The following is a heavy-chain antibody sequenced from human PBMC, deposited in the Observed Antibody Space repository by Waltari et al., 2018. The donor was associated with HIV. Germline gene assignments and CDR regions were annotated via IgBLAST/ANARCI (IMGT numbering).Heavy chain of an antibody. D-gene: IGHD2-15*01. CDR3: ARGRTSIVVVVARHNWFDP. CDR1: GGSFRGYY. V-gene: IGHV4-34*01. J-gene: IGHJ5*02. CDR2: INHSGST. Sequence: QVQLQQWGAGLLKPSETLSLTCAVYGGSFRGYYWSWIRQPPGKGLEWIGEINHSGSTNYNPSLKSRVTISVDTSKNQFSLKMTSLTAADTAVYYCARGRTSIVVVVARHNWFDPWGQGTLVTVSS.